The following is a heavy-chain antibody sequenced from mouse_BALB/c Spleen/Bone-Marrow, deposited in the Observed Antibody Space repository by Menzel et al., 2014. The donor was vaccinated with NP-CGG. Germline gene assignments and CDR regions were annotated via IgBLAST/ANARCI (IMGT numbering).Heavy chain of an antibody. D-gene: IGHD2-3*01. CDR1: GFTFXSFA. Sequence: DVMLVESGGGLVKPGGSLKLSCAASGFTFXSFAMSWVRQTPEKRLEWVATISSGGGYTYYPDSVKGRFTISRDNAKNSLYLQMSSLRSEDTAMYYCARQESIYDGYYGGFTYWGQGTLVTVSA. CDR3: ARQESIYDGYYGGFTY. CDR2: ISSGGGYT. V-gene: IGHV5-9-1*01. J-gene: IGHJ3*01.